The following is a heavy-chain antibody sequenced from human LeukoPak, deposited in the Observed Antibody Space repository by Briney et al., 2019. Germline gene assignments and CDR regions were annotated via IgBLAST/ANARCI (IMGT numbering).Heavy chain of an antibody. CDR1: GFTFSSYN. J-gene: IGHJ4*02. CDR2: ISSSSSYI. CDR3: ARGRFGSSGFDY. Sequence: GGSLRLSCAASGFTFSSYNMNWVRQAPGKGLEWVSSISSSSSYIYYADSVKGRFTISRDNAKNSLYLQMNSLRAEDTAVYYCARGRFGSSGFDYWGQGTLVTVSS. V-gene: IGHV3-21*01. D-gene: IGHD3-22*01.